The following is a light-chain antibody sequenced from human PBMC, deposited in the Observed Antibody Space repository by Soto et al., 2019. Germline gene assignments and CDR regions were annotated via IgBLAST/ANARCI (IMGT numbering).Light chain of an antibody. CDR3: SSYEGSSPLDV. V-gene: IGLV2-14*01. CDR2: EVS. J-gene: IGLJ1*01. Sequence: QSALTQPASVSGSPGQSITISCTGTGSDVGGYNYVSWYQQHPGKAPKLMIYEVSNRPSGVSNRFSGSKSGNTASLTISGLQAEDEADYYCSSYEGSSPLDVFGTGTKVTVL. CDR1: GSDVGGYNY.